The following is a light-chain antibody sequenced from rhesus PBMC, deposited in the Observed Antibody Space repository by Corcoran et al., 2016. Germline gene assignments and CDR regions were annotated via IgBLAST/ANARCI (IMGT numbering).Light chain of an antibody. Sequence: DIQMTQSPSSLSASVGDRVTITCRASENVNNYLNWYQQKPGKAPKLLIYKASTLQSGVQSRFSGSGSGTDYTFTISSLQPEDVATYYCQHGYGTPRTFGQGTKVEIK. CDR2: KAS. V-gene: IGKV1-74*01. CDR3: QHGYGTPRT. J-gene: IGKJ1*01. CDR1: ENVNNY.